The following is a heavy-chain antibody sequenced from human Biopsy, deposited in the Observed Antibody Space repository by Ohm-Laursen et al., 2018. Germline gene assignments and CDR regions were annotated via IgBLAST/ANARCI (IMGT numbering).Heavy chain of an antibody. CDR1: AGTFNSYA. V-gene: IGHV1-69*01. D-gene: IGHD2-2*01. Sequence: PSVKVSCNAAAGTFNSYAIGWVRQAPGQGPEWMGGIIPIFETIDYAPKFQDRVTITADESTRTAYMELSSLKSEDTAVYYCARRYCSSTSCSPPFYSWFDPWGQGTLVTVSS. J-gene: IGHJ5*02. CDR2: IIPIFETI. CDR3: ARRYCSSTSCSPPFYSWFDP.